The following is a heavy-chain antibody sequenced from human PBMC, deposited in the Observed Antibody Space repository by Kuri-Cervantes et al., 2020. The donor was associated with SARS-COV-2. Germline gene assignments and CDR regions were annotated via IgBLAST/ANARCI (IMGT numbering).Heavy chain of an antibody. Sequence: ASVKVSCKASGGTFSIYAISWVRQAPGQGLEWMGWINTNTGNPTYAQGFTGQFVFSLDTSVSTEYLQVSSLKAEDTAVYYCARGPYGSGSYYTDYWGQGTLVTVYS. V-gene: IGHV7-4-1*02. D-gene: IGHD3-10*01. CDR2: INTNTGNP. CDR1: GGTFSIYA. CDR3: ARGPYGSGSYYTDY. J-gene: IGHJ4*02.